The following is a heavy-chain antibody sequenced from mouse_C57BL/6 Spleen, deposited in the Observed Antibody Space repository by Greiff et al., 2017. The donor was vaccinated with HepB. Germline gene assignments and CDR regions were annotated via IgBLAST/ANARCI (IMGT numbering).Heavy chain of an antibody. CDR3: ARAEDMDGPFDY. CDR1: GYTFTDYN. V-gene: IGHV1-18*01. Sequence: EVQLQQPGPELVKPGASVKIPCKASGYTFTDYNMDWVKQSHGKSLEWIGDINPNNGGNIYNKKFKNKATLTVDKSSSTAYMELRSLTSEDTAVYYCARAEDMDGPFDYWGQGTTLTVSS. CDR2: INPNNGGN. J-gene: IGHJ2*01. D-gene: IGHD2-3*01.